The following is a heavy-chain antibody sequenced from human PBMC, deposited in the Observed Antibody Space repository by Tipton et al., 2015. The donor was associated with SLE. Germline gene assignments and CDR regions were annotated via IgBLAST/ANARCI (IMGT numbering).Heavy chain of an antibody. Sequence: TLSLTCTVSGGSISSGSYYWSWIRQPAGKGLEWIGRIYTSGSTNYNPSLKSRVTISVDTSKNQFSLKLSSVTAADTAVYYCARGVLEWLGYFDYWGQGTLVTVSS. CDR3: ARGVLEWLGYFDY. D-gene: IGHD3-3*01. CDR2: IYTSGST. CDR1: GGSISSGSYY. J-gene: IGHJ4*02. V-gene: IGHV4-61*02.